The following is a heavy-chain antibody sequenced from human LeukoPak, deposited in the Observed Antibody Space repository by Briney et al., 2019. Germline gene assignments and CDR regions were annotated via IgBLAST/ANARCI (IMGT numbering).Heavy chain of an antibody. Sequence: SETLSLTSIVSGVSVRSGSYYWSWIRQPPGKGLEWIGYIYYTGSTNYNPSLKSRVTISLDTSKNQLSLNLSSVTAADTALYYCARVTVGVDYWGQGTLVTVSS. CDR1: GVSVRSGSYY. J-gene: IGHJ4*02. CDR3: ARVTVGVDY. CDR2: IYYTGST. D-gene: IGHD1-26*01. V-gene: IGHV4-61*01.